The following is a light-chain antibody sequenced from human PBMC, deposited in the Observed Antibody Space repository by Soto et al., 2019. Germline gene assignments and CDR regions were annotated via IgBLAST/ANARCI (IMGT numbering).Light chain of an antibody. J-gene: IGKJ1*01. CDR2: AAS. CDR1: QSISSY. Sequence: DIQMTQSPSSLSASVGDRVTITCRASQSISSYLNWYQQKPGKAPKLLIYAASSLQSGVPSRFSGSGSGTDFTLTISSLQPEDFATYYCQPSYSTPRTFGQGTKVELK. CDR3: QPSYSTPRT. V-gene: IGKV1-39*01.